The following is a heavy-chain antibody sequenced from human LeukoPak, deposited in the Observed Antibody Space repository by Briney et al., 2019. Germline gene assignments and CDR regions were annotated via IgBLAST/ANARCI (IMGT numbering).Heavy chain of an antibody. CDR3: ARGAPRYDFWSGYYTEVDY. CDR2: INPNSGGT. D-gene: IGHD3-3*01. CDR1: GYTFTGYY. Sequence: ASVKVSCKASGYTFTGYYLHWVRQAPGQGFQWMGWINPNSGGTNYAQKFQGRVTMTRDTSISTAYMELSRLRSDDTAVYYCARGAPRYDFWSGYYTEVDYWGQGTLVTVSS. J-gene: IGHJ4*02. V-gene: IGHV1-2*02.